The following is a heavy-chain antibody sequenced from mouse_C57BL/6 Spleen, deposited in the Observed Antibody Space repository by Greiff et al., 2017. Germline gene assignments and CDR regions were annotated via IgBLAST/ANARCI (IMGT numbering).Heavy chain of an antibody. CDR1: GYTFTSYW. J-gene: IGHJ2*01. Sequence: QVQLQQSGAELVMPGASVKLSCKASGYTFTSYWMHWVKQRPGQGLEWIGEIDPSDSYTNYNHKFKGNSTLTVDKSSSTVYTQLNSLTSEDSAVYYCARKFYDYVYCFDYWGQGTTLTVSS. V-gene: IGHV1-69*01. CDR3: ARKFYDYVYCFDY. CDR2: IDPSDSYT. D-gene: IGHD2-4*01.